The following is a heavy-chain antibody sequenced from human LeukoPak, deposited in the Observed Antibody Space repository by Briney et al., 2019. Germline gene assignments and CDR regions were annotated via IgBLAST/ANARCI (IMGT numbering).Heavy chain of an antibody. V-gene: IGHV3-30*03. Sequence: GGSLRLSCAASGFTFTNYGMNWVRQAPGKGLEWVALISYDGNNKYYADSVKGRFTISRDNSRNTLYLQMNSLRAEDTALDYCASEPPIGDFWSGSGYWGQGTLVTVSS. CDR1: GFTFTNYG. CDR2: ISYDGNNK. CDR3: ASEPPIGDFWSGSGY. D-gene: IGHD3-3*01. J-gene: IGHJ4*02.